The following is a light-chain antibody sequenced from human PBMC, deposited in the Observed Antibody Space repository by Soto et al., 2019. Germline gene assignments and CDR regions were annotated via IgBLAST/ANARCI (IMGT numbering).Light chain of an antibody. J-gene: IGKJ3*01. V-gene: IGKV3-20*01. Sequence: EIVLTQSPGTLSLSPGERATLSCRASQSISSTYLAWYQQIPGQAPRLLIYGASSRATGVPDRFSGNGSGTGFTLTISRLEPEDFAVYYCQQYASPRGFSFGPGTKVDIK. CDR3: QQYASPRGFS. CDR2: GAS. CDR1: QSISSTY.